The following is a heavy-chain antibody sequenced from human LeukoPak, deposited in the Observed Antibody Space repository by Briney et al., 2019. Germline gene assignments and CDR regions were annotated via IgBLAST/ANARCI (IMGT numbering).Heavy chain of an antibody. CDR2: INPNSGGT. J-gene: IGHJ3*02. CDR3: ARDTGYSSGWLDVFDI. D-gene: IGHD6-19*01. Sequence: ASVKVSCKASGYTFTGYYMHWVRQAPEQGLEWMGWINPNSGGTNYAQKFQGRVTMTRDTSISTAYMELSRLRSDDTAVYYCARDTGYSSGWLDVFDIWGQGTMVTVSS. CDR1: GYTFTGYY. V-gene: IGHV1-2*02.